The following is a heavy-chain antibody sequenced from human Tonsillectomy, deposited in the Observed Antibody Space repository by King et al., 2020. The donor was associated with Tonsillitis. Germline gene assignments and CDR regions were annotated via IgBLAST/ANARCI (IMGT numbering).Heavy chain of an antibody. J-gene: IGHJ4*02. Sequence: VQLVESGRGLVQPGRSLRLSCAASGFTFDDYAMHWVRQAPGKGLEWVSGISWNSDSIGYADSVKGRFTISRDNAKNSLYLQMSSLRAEDTALYYCVKAVTPGSDSSGFFPYWGQGILVTVSS. D-gene: IGHD3-22*01. CDR2: ISWNSDSI. V-gene: IGHV3-9*01. CDR1: GFTFDDYA. CDR3: VKAVTPGSDSSGFFPY.